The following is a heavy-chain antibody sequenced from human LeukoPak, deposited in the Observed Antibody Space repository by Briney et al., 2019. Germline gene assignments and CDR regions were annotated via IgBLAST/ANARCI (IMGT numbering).Heavy chain of an antibody. Sequence: SGGSLRLSCAASGFTFSSYSMNWVRQAPGKGLEWVSSIDSSGGYMFYADSVKGRFTISRDNSKNTLYLQMNSLRAEDTAVYYCARDRFSPQIVVVPAATPHFDYWGQGTLVTVSS. V-gene: IGHV3-21*01. CDR3: ARDRFSPQIVVVPAATPHFDY. CDR1: GFTFSSYS. D-gene: IGHD2-2*01. J-gene: IGHJ4*02. CDR2: IDSSGGYM.